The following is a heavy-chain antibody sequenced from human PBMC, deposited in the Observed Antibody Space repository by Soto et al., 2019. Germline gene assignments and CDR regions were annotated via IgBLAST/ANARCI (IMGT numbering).Heavy chain of an antibody. CDR1: GFTFSSYG. J-gene: IGHJ3*02. CDR2: IGYDGSNK. Sequence: QVQLVESGGGVVQPGRSLRLSCAASGFTFSSYGMHWVRQAPGKGLEWVAVIGYDGSNKYYADSVKGRFTISRDNSKNTLYLQMNSLRAEDTALYYCARDPNIVATIPDAFDIWGQGTMVTVSS. V-gene: IGHV3-33*01. CDR3: ARDPNIVATIPDAFDI. D-gene: IGHD5-12*01.